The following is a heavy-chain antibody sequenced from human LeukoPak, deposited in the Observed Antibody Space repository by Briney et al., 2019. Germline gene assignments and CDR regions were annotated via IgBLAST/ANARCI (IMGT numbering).Heavy chain of an antibody. CDR1: GFTVSSNY. J-gene: IGHJ4*02. V-gene: IGHV3-53*01. CDR3: AKGGPYVWGSYGYYFDY. D-gene: IGHD3-16*01. CDR2: IYSGGST. Sequence: GGSLRLSCAASGFTVSSNYMSWVRQAPGKGLEWVSVIYSGGSTYYADSVKGRFTISRDNSKNTLYLQMNSLRAEDTAVYYCAKGGPYVWGSYGYYFDYWGQGTLVTVSS.